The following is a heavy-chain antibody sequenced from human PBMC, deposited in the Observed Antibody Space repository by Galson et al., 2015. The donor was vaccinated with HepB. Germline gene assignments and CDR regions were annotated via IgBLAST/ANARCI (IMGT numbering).Heavy chain of an antibody. CDR2: INTDGSST. Sequence: SLRLSCAASGFTFSSYWMHWVRQVPGKGLVWVSRINTDGSSTSYADSVKGRFTISRDNAKNTLYLQMTSLRAEDTAVYYCARAPDGVNSGVDYWGQGTLVTVSS. D-gene: IGHD4-23*01. V-gene: IGHV3-74*01. CDR3: ARAPDGVNSGVDY. J-gene: IGHJ4*02. CDR1: GFTFSSYW.